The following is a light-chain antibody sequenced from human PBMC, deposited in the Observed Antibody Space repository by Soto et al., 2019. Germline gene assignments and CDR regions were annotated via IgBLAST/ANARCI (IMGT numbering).Light chain of an antibody. V-gene: IGLV2-14*01. Sequence: QSVLTQPPSTSGTPGQRVTISCSGTNSNIGTKDVYWYQQFPGTAPKLMIYEVSNRPSGVSNRFSGSKSGNTASLTISGLQAEDEADYYCSSYTSSSPYVFGTGTKLTVL. CDR1: NSNIGTKD. CDR3: SSYTSSSPYV. J-gene: IGLJ1*01. CDR2: EVS.